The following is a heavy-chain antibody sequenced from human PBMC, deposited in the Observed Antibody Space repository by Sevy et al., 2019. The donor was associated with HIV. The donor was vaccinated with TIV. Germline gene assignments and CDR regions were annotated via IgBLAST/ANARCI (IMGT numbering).Heavy chain of an antibody. V-gene: IGHV3-30-3*01. J-gene: IGHJ5*02. Sequence: GGSLRLSCAASGFTFSSYAMHWVRQAPGKGLEWVAVISYDGSNKYYADSVKGRFTISRDNSKNTLYLQMNSLRAEDTAVYYGARDGVVVAATLSWFDPWGQGTLVTVSS. CDR2: ISYDGSNK. CDR3: ARDGVVVAATLSWFDP. D-gene: IGHD2-15*01. CDR1: GFTFSSYA.